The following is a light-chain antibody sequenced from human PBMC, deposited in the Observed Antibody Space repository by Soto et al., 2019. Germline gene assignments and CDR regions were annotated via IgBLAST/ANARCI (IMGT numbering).Light chain of an antibody. CDR3: SSFAGNNNLV. J-gene: IGLJ2*01. Sequence: QSVLTQPPSASGSPGQSVTISCTGTSSDVGGYNYVSWYQQHPGKAPKLMISEVSKRPSGVPDRFSGSKSGNTASLTVSGLQAEDEAYYYCSSFAGNNNLVFGGGTQLTVL. V-gene: IGLV2-8*01. CDR1: SSDVGGYNY. CDR2: EVS.